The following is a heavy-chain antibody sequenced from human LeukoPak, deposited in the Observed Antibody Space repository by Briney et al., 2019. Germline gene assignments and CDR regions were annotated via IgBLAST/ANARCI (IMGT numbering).Heavy chain of an antibody. V-gene: IGHV1-46*01. D-gene: IGHD3-10*01. CDR3: ARVLVRGVIITGVLGY. CDR2: INPSGGST. CDR1: GYTFTSYY. Sequence: ASVKVSCKASGYTFTSYYMHWVRQAPGQGLEWMGIINPSGGSTSYAQKFQGRVTMTRDTSTSTVYMELSSLRSEDTAVYYCARVLVRGVIITGVLGYWGQGTLATVSS. J-gene: IGHJ4*02.